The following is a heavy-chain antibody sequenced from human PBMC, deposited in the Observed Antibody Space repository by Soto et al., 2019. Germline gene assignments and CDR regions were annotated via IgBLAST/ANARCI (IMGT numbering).Heavy chain of an antibody. D-gene: IGHD3-3*01. V-gene: IGHV1-69*13. CDR1: GCTFSTYA. CDR2: IIPIFGTA. CDR3: AREIFGVIISGGRDAFDI. Sequence: SVKVSCKASGCTFSTYAISCVRQAPGQVLEWMGGIIPIFGTAKYAQKFQGRVTITADESTSTAYMELSSLRSEDTAVYYCAREIFGVIISGGRDAFDIWRQGTMVTVSS. J-gene: IGHJ3*02.